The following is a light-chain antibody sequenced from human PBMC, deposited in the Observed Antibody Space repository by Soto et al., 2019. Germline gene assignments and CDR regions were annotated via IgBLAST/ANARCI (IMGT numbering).Light chain of an antibody. CDR1: QSVGRNY. V-gene: IGKV3-20*01. CDR2: DAS. J-gene: IGKJ4*01. Sequence: IVLTQSPGTLSLSPGESATLSCRASQSVGRNYLAWFQHKPAQAPRLLIYDASNRATGVPDRFRGSASGTDFTLSVNRLEPEDFAVYYCHQYAVSPLTFGGGTTVEIK. CDR3: HQYAVSPLT.